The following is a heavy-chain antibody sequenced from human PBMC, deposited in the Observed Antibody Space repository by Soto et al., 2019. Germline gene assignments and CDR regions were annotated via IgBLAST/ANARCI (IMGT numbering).Heavy chain of an antibody. CDR2: ISYDGSNK. J-gene: IGHJ4*02. CDR1: GFTFSSYG. Sequence: GGSLRLSCAASGFTFSSYGMHWVRQAPGKGLEWVAVISYDGSNKYYADSVKGRFTISRDNSKNTLYLQMNSLRAEDTAVYYCAKDAIAAAGSEVDYWGQGT. D-gene: IGHD6-13*01. CDR3: AKDAIAAAGSEVDY. V-gene: IGHV3-30*18.